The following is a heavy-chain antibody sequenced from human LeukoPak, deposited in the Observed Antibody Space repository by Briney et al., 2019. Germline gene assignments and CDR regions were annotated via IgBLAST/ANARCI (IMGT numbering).Heavy chain of an antibody. J-gene: IGHJ4*02. D-gene: IGHD7-27*01. V-gene: IGHV6-1*01. Sequence: SQTLSFTCALSGDTLSSNSAAWNWIRQSPSRGLEWLVWTYYRFKWNNDYAVSVNSRITINPDTSKNQLSLQLNSVTPEDTAVYYCARSSKLGGTYYFDYWGQGSLVTVSS. CDR1: GDTLSSNSAA. CDR2: TYYRFKWNN. CDR3: ARSSKLGGTYYFDY.